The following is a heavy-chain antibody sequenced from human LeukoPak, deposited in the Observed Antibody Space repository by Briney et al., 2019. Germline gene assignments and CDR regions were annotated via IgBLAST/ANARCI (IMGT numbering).Heavy chain of an antibody. J-gene: IGHJ4*02. CDR1: GFTFSSYA. V-gene: IGHV3-33*08. D-gene: IGHD1-26*01. Sequence: HPGGSLRLSCAASGFTFSSYAMHWVRQAPGKGLEWVALIWYDGSNKYYADSVRGRFTISRDNSKNTLYLQMKSLRVEDTAVYYCARAGVGAIYYFDYWGQGTLVTVSS. CDR3: ARAGVGAIYYFDY. CDR2: IWYDGSNK.